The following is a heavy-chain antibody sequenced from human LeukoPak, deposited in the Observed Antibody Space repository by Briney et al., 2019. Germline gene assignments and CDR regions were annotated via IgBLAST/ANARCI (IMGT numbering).Heavy chain of an antibody. CDR3: ARDLFVVTRRDAFDI. V-gene: IGHV4-61*09. Sequence: SQTLSLTCTVSGGSITSGTYYWNSIRQPAGKGLEWIGHISNTGITNYNPSLKSRVTISIDTSKNQFSLKLTSVTAADTAVYYCARDLFVVTRRDAFDIWGQGTLVTVSS. CDR2: ISNTGIT. CDR1: GGSITSGTYY. D-gene: IGHD2-21*01. J-gene: IGHJ3*02.